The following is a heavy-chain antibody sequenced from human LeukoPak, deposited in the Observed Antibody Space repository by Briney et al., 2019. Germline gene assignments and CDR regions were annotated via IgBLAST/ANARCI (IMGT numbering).Heavy chain of an antibody. CDR1: GYTFTSYD. V-gene: IGHV1-8*01. CDR3: ARGRMEYYYMDV. Sequence: ASVKVSCKASGYTFTSYDINWVRQATGQGLEWMGWMNPNSGNTGYAQKFQGRVTMTRNTSISTAYMELSSLRSEDTAVYYCARGRMEYYYMDVWGKGTTVTVSS. CDR2: MNPNSGNT. D-gene: IGHD2-15*01. J-gene: IGHJ6*03.